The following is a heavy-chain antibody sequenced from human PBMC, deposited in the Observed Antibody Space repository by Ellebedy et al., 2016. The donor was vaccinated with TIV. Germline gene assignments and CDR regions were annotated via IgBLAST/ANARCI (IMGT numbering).Heavy chain of an antibody. J-gene: IGHJ4*02. CDR1: GGSISSYY. CDR3: ARQKVWFGESNFDY. D-gene: IGHD3-10*01. Sequence: MPSETLSLTCTVSGGSISSYYWSWIRQPAGKGLEWIGRIYTSGSTNYNPSLKSRVTMSVDTSKNQFSLKLSSVTAADTAVYYCARQKVWFGESNFDYWGQGTLVTVSS. CDR2: IYTSGST. V-gene: IGHV4-4*07.